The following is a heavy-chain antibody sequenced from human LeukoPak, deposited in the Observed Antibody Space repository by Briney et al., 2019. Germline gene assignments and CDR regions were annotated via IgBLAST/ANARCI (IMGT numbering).Heavy chain of an antibody. CDR1: GGTFSSYA. J-gene: IGHJ3*02. V-gene: IGHV1-69*05. Sequence: ASVKVSCKASGGTFSSYAISWVRQAPGQGLEWMGGIIPIFGTANYAQKFQGRVTITTDESTSTAYMELSSLRSEDTAVYYCARDGDYYDSSAYAFDTWGQGTMVTVSS. CDR2: IIPIFGTA. D-gene: IGHD3-22*01. CDR3: ARDGDYYDSSAYAFDT.